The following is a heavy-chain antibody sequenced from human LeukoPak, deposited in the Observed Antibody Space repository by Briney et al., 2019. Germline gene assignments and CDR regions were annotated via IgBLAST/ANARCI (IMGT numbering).Heavy chain of an antibody. CDR1: GYTFTGYY. D-gene: IGHD6-13*01. CDR2: INPNSGGI. V-gene: IGHV1-2*02. CDR3: ARSGSPSSWFLY. J-gene: IGHJ4*02. Sequence: ASVKVSCKASGYTFTGYYMHWARQAPGQGLEWMGWINPNSGGINYAQKFQGRVTMTRDTSISTAYMELSRLRSDDTAVYYCARSGSPSSWFLYWGQGTLVTVSS.